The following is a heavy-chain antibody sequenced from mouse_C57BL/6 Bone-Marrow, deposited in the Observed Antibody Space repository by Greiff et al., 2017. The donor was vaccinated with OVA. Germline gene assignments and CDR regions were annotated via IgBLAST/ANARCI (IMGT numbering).Heavy chain of an antibody. CDR1: GYTFTSYW. CDR3: ANYYGSRSYWYFDV. Sequence: QVQLQQPGAELVKPGASVKMSCEASGYTFTSYWITWVKQRPGQGLEWIGDIYPGSGSTNYNEKFKSKATLTVDTSSSTAYMQLSSLTSEDSAVYYCANYYGSRSYWYFDVWGTGTTVTVSS. J-gene: IGHJ1*03. D-gene: IGHD1-1*01. CDR2: IYPGSGST. V-gene: IGHV1-55*01.